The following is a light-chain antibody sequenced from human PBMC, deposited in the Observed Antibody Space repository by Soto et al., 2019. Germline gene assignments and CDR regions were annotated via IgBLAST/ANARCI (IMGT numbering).Light chain of an antibody. CDR1: QDISNY. CDR2: DAS. CDR3: QQYDNLPPYT. Sequence: IQMTQSPSSLSASVGDRVTITCQASQDISNYLNWYQQKPGKAPKLLIYDASNLETGVPSRFSGSGSGTDFTFTISSLQPEDIATYYCQQYDNLPPYTFGQGTRLEIK. J-gene: IGKJ5*01. V-gene: IGKV1-33*01.